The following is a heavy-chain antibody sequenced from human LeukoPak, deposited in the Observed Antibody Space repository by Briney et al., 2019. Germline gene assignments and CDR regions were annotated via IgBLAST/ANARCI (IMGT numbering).Heavy chain of an antibody. J-gene: IGHJ4*02. Sequence: ASVKVSCKASGYTFTSYDINWVRQATGQGLEWMGWMNPNSGNTGYAQKFQGRVTMTRNTSISTAYMELSSLRSEDTAVYYCARGFPYYYDSNFDYWGQGTLVTASS. D-gene: IGHD3-22*01. V-gene: IGHV1-8*01. CDR1: GYTFTSYD. CDR3: ARGFPYYYDSNFDY. CDR2: MNPNSGNT.